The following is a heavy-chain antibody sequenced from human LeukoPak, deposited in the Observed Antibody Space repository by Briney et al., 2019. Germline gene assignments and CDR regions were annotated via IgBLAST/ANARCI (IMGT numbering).Heavy chain of an antibody. CDR1: GGSLSSYY. Sequence: SETLSLTCTVSGGSLSSYYWSWIRQPPGKGLEWIGYIYYSGSTNYNPSLKSRVTISVDTSKNQFALKLSSVTAADTAVYYCARGMATSRGDFDYWGQGTLVTVSS. V-gene: IGHV4-59*01. CDR2: IYYSGST. CDR3: ARGMATSRGDFDY. J-gene: IGHJ4*02. D-gene: IGHD5-24*01.